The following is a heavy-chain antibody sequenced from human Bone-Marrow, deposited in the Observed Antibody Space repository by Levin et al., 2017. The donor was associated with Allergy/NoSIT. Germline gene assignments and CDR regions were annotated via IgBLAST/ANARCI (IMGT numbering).Heavy chain of an antibody. CDR2: IYYSGST. D-gene: IGHD5-12*01. Sequence: SQTLSLTCTVSGGSVSSGGYYWSWIRQPPGKGLEWIGYIYYSGSTSYNPSLKSRVTISVDTSTNQFSLRLSSVTAADTAVYYCARLNIVTTTGYFDYWGQGTLVTVFS. CDR3: ARLNIVTTTGYFDY. V-gene: IGHV4-61*08. J-gene: IGHJ4*02. CDR1: GGSVSSGGYY.